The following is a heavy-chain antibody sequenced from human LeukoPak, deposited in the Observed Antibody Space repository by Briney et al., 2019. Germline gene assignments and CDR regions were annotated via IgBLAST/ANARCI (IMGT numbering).Heavy chain of an antibody. CDR2: IYYSGST. D-gene: IGHD3-22*01. J-gene: IGHJ4*02. CDR3: ARDGDSSGYYYGEFDY. V-gene: IGHV4-59*01. CDR1: GGSISSYY. Sequence: PSETLSLTCTVSGGSISSYYWSWIQQPPGKGLEWIGYIYYSGSTNYNPSLKSRVTISVDTSKNQFSLKLSSVTAADTAVYYCARDGDSSGYYYGEFDYWGQGTLVTVSS.